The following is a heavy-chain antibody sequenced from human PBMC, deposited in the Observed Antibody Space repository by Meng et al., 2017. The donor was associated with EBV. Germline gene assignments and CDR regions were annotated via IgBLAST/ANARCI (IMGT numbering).Heavy chain of an antibody. V-gene: IGHV2-5*02. CDR1: GFSLSTSGVG. J-gene: IGHJ5*02. D-gene: IGHD6-13*01. CDR2: IYWDDDK. CDR3: AHRRDEYSSSWYGWFDP. Sequence: HMPLQESCPTLVKPTQNLTVTCTFSGFSLSTSGVGVGWNRQPPGKALEWLALIYWDDDKRYSPSLKSRLTITKDTSKNQVVLTMTNMDPVDTATYYCAHRRDEYSSSWYGWFDPWGQGTLVTVSS.